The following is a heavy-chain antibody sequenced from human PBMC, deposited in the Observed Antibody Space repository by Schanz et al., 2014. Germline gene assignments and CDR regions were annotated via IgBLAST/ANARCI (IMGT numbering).Heavy chain of an antibody. D-gene: IGHD5-12*01. V-gene: IGHV3-48*01. Sequence: VQLVESGGGLVQPGGSLRLSCAASGFTFSNYSMNWVRQAPGKGLEWVSFISSSGTSIYYADSVKGRFTISRDNAKNSLYLQMNSLRAEDTAVYYCARSRGFESIFDFWGQGTLVTVSS. CDR3: ARSRGFESIFDF. CDR1: GFTFSNYS. CDR2: ISSSGTSI. J-gene: IGHJ4*02.